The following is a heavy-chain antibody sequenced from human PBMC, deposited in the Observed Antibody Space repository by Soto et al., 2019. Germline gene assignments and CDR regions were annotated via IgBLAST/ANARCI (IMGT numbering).Heavy chain of an antibody. V-gene: IGHV4-34*01. J-gene: IGHJ3*02. CDR2: INHSGST. CDR3: ARRKQWLVRGAAFDI. CDR1: GGCFSGYY. D-gene: IGHD6-19*01. Sequence: SETLSLTCAVYGGCFSGYYWSWIRQPPGKGLEWIGEINHSGSTNYNPSLKSRVTISVDTSKNQFSLKLSSVTAADTAVYYCARRKQWLVRGAAFDIWGQGTMVTVSS.